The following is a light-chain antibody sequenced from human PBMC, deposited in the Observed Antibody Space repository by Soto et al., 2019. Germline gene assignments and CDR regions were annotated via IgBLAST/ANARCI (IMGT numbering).Light chain of an antibody. CDR1: SGHSNYA. V-gene: IGLV4-69*02. J-gene: IGLJ2*01. CDR2: LNSDGSH. Sequence: QLVLTQSPSASASLGASVKLTCTLSSGHSNYAIAWHQQQPEKGPRYLMKLNSDGSHSKGDGIPDRFSGSSSGAERYLTISSLQSEDEADYYCQTWDTGIHVVFGGGTKLTVL. CDR3: QTWDTGIHVV.